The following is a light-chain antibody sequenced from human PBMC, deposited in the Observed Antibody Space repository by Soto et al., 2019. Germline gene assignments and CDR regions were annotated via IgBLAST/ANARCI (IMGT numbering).Light chain of an antibody. J-gene: IGLJ2*01. CDR1: NIGSKS. V-gene: IGLV3-21*04. CDR3: QVWDSSSDHPV. Sequence: SSELTQPPSVSVAPGKTARITCGGNNIGSKSVHWYQQKPGQAPVLVIYYDSDRPSGIPERFSGSNSGNTATLTINRVEAGDEADYYCQVWDSSSDHPVFGGGTKLTVL. CDR2: YDS.